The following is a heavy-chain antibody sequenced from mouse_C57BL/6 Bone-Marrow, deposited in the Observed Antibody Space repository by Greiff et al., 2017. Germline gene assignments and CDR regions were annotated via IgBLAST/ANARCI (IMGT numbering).Heavy chain of an antibody. D-gene: IGHD1-1*01. CDR1: GYTFTSYD. CDR3: ARFEFEGSSGDWYFDV. V-gene: IGHV1-85*01. J-gene: IGHJ1*03. Sequence: QVQLQQSGPELVKPGASVKLSCKASGYTFTSYDINWVKQRPGQGLEWIGWIYPRDGSTKYNEKFKGKATVTVDTSSSTAYMELHSLTSEDSAVYFCARFEFEGSSGDWYFDVWGTGTTVTVSS. CDR2: IYPRDGST.